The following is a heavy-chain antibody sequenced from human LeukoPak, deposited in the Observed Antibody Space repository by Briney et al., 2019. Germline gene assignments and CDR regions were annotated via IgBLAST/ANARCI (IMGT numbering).Heavy chain of an antibody. V-gene: IGHV3-23*01. Sequence: GGSLRLSCAASGFTLSSYAMSWVRQAPGKGLEWVSANSCSGGSTYYADSVKGRFTISRDNSKNTLYLQRISLRAEDTAVYYCAKDRSPFDPWGQGTLVTVSS. J-gene: IGHJ5*02. CDR3: AKDRSPFDP. CDR1: GFTLSSYA. CDR2: NSCSGGST.